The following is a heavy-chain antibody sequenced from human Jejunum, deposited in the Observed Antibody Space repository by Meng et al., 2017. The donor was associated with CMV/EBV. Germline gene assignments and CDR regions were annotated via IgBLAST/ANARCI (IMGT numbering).Heavy chain of an antibody. Sequence: IRDYYWGWIRQPPGKGLEWIGYIFSSGTTDYHPSLKSRVTMSVDMSKNQVSLTLTSVTAADTAVYYCARGDHCGTTACYPHWFDPWGQGTLVTVSS. D-gene: IGHD2-2*01. J-gene: IGHJ5*02. CDR1: IRDYY. CDR2: IFSSGTT. V-gene: IGHV4-4*09. CDR3: ARGDHCGTTACYPHWFDP.